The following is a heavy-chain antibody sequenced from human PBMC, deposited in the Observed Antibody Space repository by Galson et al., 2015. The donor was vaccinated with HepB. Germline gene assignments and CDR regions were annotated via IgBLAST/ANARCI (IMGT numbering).Heavy chain of an antibody. CDR3: ARARAGGEAGLFDF. D-gene: IGHD6-13*01. J-gene: IGHJ4*02. CDR1: GDSVSSNSVI. V-gene: IGHV6-1*01. CDR2: TYYRSRWYS. Sequence: CAISGDSVSSNSVIWNWIRQSPSRGLEWLGRTYYRSRWYSDSAVSVNSRLTVNPDTSKNQFSLHLQSVTPEDTAVYYCARARAGGEAGLFDFWGQGTLVTVSS.